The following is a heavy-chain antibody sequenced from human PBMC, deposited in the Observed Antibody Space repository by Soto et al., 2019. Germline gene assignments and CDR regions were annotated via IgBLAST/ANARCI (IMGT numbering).Heavy chain of an antibody. V-gene: IGHV1-69*04. CDR1: GGTFSTYT. CDR2: IIPILGIA. Sequence: ASVKVSCKASGGTFSTYTINWVRQAPGQGLEWMGRIIPILGIANYAQKFQGRVTMTSDTSTSTAYMELRSLRSDDTAFYYCVRDEISSAGLDPWGQGTLVTVSS. J-gene: IGHJ5*02. CDR3: VRDEISSAGLDP.